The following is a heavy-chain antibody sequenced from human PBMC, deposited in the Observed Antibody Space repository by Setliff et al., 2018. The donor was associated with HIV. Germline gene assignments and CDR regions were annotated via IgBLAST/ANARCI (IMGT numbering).Heavy chain of an antibody. V-gene: IGHV3-74*03. CDR3: ARDRGDSYYDFWSNYAHFDY. Sequence: GGSLRLSCAASGFTFSNYWMHWVRQAPGKGLEWVSRINSDGGISEHADSVKGRFTISRDNAKSSLSLQMNSLRAEDTAVYYCARDRGDSYYDFWSNYAHFDYWGQGTLVTVSS. CDR2: INSDGGIS. D-gene: IGHD3-3*01. J-gene: IGHJ4*02. CDR1: GFTFSNYW.